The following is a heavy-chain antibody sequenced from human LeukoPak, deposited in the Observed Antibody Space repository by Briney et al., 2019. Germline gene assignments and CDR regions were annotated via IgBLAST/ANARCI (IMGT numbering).Heavy chain of an antibody. D-gene: IGHD2-2*01. CDR3: TKAQDCSSISCYNRGVSSY. Sequence: SETLSLTCTVSGGSISSYYWSWIRQPPGKGLEWIGEINHSGSTNYNPSLKSRVTISVDTSKNQFSLKLSSVTAADTAVYYCTKAQDCSSISCYNRGVSSYWGQGTQVTVSS. J-gene: IGHJ4*02. CDR2: INHSGST. V-gene: IGHV4-34*01. CDR1: GGSISSYY.